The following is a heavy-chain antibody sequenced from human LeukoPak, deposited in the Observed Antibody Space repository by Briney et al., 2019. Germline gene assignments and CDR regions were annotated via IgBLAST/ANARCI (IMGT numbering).Heavy chain of an antibody. CDR3: ARFLGYFDY. J-gene: IGHJ4*02. V-gene: IGHV1-69*04. D-gene: IGHD7-27*01. CDR2: IIPILGIA. Sequence: VASVKVSCKVSGGTFSSYAISWVRQALGQGLEWMGRIIPILGIANYAQKFQGRVTITADKSTSTAYMELSSLRSEDTAVYYCARFLGYFDYWGQGTLVTVSS. CDR1: GGTFSSYA.